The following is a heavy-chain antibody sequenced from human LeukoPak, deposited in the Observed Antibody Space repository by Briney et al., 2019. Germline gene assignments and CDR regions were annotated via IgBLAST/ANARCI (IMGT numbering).Heavy chain of an antibody. CDR3: ARGVPRIAAARPYY. J-gene: IGHJ4*02. Sequence: PGGSLRLSCAASGFTFSSYGMHWVRQAPGKGLEWVAVIWYDGSNKYYADSVKGRFTISRDNSKNTLYLQMNSLRAEDTAVYYCARGVPRIAAARPYYWRQGTLVTVSS. V-gene: IGHV3-33*01. CDR1: GFTFSSYG. CDR2: IWYDGSNK. D-gene: IGHD6-13*01.